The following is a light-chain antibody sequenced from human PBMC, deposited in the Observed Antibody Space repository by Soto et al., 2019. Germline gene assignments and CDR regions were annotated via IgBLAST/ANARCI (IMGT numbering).Light chain of an antibody. CDR3: QQYTAWPLT. CDR2: GIS. V-gene: IGKV3-20*01. CDR1: QSVTSNY. Sequence: EVVMTQSPATLSVSPGEGAPLSCRDSQSVTSNYLAWYQQKPGKAPRLLIHGISNRATGVPDRFSGSGSGTDFTLTISRLEPEDFVVYYCQQYTAWPLTFGQGTKVDIK. J-gene: IGKJ1*01.